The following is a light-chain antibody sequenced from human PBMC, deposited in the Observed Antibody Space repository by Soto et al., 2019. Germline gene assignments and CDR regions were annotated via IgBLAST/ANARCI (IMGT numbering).Light chain of an antibody. CDR3: VSYGSNRPVI. CDR2: DVS. Sequence: QSVLTQPASVSGSPGQSITISCTGTSSDVGGYKFVSWFQQPPGKAPKLLIYDVSDRPSGVSDRFSGSKSGNTASLTISGLQADDEADYYCVSYGSNRPVIFGGGTKLTVL. J-gene: IGLJ2*01. CDR1: SSDVGGYKF. V-gene: IGLV2-14*01.